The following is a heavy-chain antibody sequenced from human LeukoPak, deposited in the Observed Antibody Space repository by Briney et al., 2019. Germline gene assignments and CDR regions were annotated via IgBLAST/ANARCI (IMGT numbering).Heavy chain of an antibody. Sequence: PGRSLRLSCATSGFKFSDCGMYWVRQAPGKGLEWVAFILYDGSNEYYPDSVKGRFTISRDDSKNTLYLQMNSLRAEDTAVYYCAKPPGRTYYYDSSGYYYDYWGQGTLVTVSS. D-gene: IGHD3-22*01. J-gene: IGHJ4*02. V-gene: IGHV3-30*02. CDR3: AKPPGRTYYYDSSGYYYDY. CDR1: GFKFSDCG. CDR2: ILYDGSNE.